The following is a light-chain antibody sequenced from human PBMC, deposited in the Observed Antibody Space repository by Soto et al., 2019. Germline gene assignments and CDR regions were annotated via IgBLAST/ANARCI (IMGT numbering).Light chain of an antibody. CDR1: QSVSSY. CDR2: DAS. V-gene: IGKV3-11*01. J-gene: IGKJ4*01. Sequence: EIVLTQSPATLSLSPGERATLSCRASQSVSSYLAWYQQKPGQAPRLLIYDASNRATGIPARFSGSGSRTAFTLTISSLEPEDFAVYYCQQRSNWPPGITFGGGTKVEIK. CDR3: QQRSNWPPGIT.